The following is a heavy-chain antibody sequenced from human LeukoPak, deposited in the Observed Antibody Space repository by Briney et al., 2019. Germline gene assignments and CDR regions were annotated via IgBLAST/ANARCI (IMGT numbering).Heavy chain of an antibody. CDR2: ISGSGGGT. D-gene: IGHD3-10*01. V-gene: IGHV3-23*01. CDR3: ARAAMVRGVDYFDS. J-gene: IGHJ4*02. Sequence: GGSLRLSCAASGFTFSSYAMSWVRQAPGKGLEWVSSISGSGGGTYYADSVKGRFSISRDNSKNTLDLQMNSLRGEDTAVYYCARAAMVRGVDYFDSWGQGTLVTVSS. CDR1: GFTFSSYA.